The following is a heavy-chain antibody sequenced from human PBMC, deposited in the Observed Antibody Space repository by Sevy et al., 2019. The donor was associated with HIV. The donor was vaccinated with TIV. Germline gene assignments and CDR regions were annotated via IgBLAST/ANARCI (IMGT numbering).Heavy chain of an antibody. J-gene: IGHJ4*02. CDR1: GFTFSSYS. CDR2: ISSSSSTI. D-gene: IGHD6-13*01. V-gene: IGHV3-48*01. CDR3: ARLSGYSSSWSYFDD. Sequence: GGSLRLSCAASGFTFSSYSMNWVRQAPGKGLEWVSYISSSSSTIYYADSVKGRFTISRDNAKNSMYLQMNSLRAEDTAVYYCARLSGYSSSWSYFDDWGQGTLVTVSS.